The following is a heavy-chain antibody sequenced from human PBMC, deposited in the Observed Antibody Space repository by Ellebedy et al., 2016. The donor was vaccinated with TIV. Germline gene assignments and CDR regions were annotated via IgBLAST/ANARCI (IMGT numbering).Heavy chain of an antibody. J-gene: IGHJ2*01. CDR3: ARLRHYGGDSVWFFDL. CDR1: GGSINSSNYY. D-gene: IGHD4-23*01. V-gene: IGHV4-39*07. Sequence: MPSETLSLTCTVSGGSINSSNYYWGWMRQPPGKGLEWIASIYLGGSPYYNPSLKSRVTISADTSKNQFSLRLTSVTAADTAVYYCARLRHYGGDSVWFFDLWGRGTLVTVSS. CDR2: IYLGGSP.